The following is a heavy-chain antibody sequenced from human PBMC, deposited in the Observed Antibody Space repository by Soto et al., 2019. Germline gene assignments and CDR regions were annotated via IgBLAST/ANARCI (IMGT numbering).Heavy chain of an antibody. CDR3: ARAGSSGSYFDY. Sequence: WASVKVSCKASGGTFSSYAISWVRQAPGQGLEWMGGIIPIFGTANYAQKFQGRVTITADKSTSTAYMELSSLRSEDTAVYYCARAGSSGSYFDYWGQGTLVTVSS. CDR2: IIPIFGTA. CDR1: GGTFSSYA. J-gene: IGHJ4*02. D-gene: IGHD1-26*01. V-gene: IGHV1-69*06.